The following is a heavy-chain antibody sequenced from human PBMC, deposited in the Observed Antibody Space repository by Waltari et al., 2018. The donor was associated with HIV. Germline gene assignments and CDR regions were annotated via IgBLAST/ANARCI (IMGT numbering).Heavy chain of an antibody. CDR1: GDSIRSSIYY. J-gene: IGHJ5*01. V-gene: IGHV4-39*07. CDR2: IYYSGST. Sequence: QLQLQESGPGLVKPSETLSLTCTVSGDSIRSSIYYWGWIRQPPGKGLEWIGIIYYSGSTYYNPSLKSRVTISIDTSKNRFSLNVTSVTAADTAVYFCARAHYDVWSGYSRNMVHSWFDPWGQGTLVTVSS. D-gene: IGHD3-3*01. CDR3: ARAHYDVWSGYSRNMVHSWFDP.